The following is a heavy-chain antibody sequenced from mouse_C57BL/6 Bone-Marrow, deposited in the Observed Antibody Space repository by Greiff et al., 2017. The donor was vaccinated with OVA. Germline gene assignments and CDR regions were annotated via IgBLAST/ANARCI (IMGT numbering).Heavy chain of an antibody. V-gene: IGHV1-72*01. D-gene: IGHD2-3*01. J-gene: IGHJ4*01. CDR3: AIGGWLLHDYAMDY. Sequence: QVQLQQPGAELVKPGASVKLSCKASGYTFTSYWMHWVKQRPGRGLEWIGRIDPNSGGTKYNEKFKSKATLTVDKPSSTAYMQLSSLTSEDSAVYYGAIGGWLLHDYAMDYWGQGTSVTVSS. CDR2: IDPNSGGT. CDR1: GYTFTSYW.